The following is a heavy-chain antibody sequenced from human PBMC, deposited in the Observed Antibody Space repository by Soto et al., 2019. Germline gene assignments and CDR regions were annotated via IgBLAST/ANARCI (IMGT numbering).Heavy chain of an antibody. Sequence: GGSLRLSCAACVFTFSPYYMSWVRQAPGEWLEWLAMTTQDGKDKXXVESVRGRXTMSRESAKNSXYLQMXSLKGGDTAFYYCLKDAPNGSIDDWRQGTLVTVSS. J-gene: IGHJ4*02. CDR3: LKDAPNGSIDD. V-gene: IGHV3-7*01. D-gene: IGHD3-10*01. CDR2: TTQDGKDK. CDR1: VFTFSPYY.